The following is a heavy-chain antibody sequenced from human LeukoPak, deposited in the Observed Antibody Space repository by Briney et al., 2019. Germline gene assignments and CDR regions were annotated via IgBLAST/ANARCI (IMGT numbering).Heavy chain of an antibody. Sequence: ASVKVSCKASGYTFTGFYMHWVRQAPGQGLEWMGWINPNSGGTNYAQKFQGRVTMNRATSISTAYLALSRLRADGTAVYYCASRSGRGYSGYDHSDSWGQGTLVTVSS. CDR3: ASRSGRGYSGYDHSDS. J-gene: IGHJ4*02. CDR1: GYTFTGFY. D-gene: IGHD5-12*01. CDR2: INPNSGGT. V-gene: IGHV1-2*02.